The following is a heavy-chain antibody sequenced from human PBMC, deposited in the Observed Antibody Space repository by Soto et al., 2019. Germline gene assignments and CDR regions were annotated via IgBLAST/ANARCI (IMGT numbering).Heavy chain of an antibody. Sequence: QVQLQESGPGLVKPSETLSLTCTVSGASIKSYYWSWMRQFPGKGLEWIGNMYYSGTTNYNPSLQSRVTLSVDTSKNHFSLKLTSVTAADTAVYYCAAAYDYWGQGTLVTVSS. CDR1: GASIKSYY. J-gene: IGHJ4*02. CDR3: AAAYDY. CDR2: MYYSGTT. V-gene: IGHV4-59*01. D-gene: IGHD2-15*01.